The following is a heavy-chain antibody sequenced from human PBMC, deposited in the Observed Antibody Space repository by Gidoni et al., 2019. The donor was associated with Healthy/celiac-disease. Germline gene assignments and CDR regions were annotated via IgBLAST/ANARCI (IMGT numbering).Heavy chain of an antibody. D-gene: IGHD4-17*01. CDR3: ARTSDYGDYVD. J-gene: IGHJ4*02. CDR2: IYYSGST. Sequence: QLQLQESGPGLVKPSETLSLTCTVSGGSISGSSYYWGWIRQPPGKGLEWIGSIYYSGSTYYNPSLKSRVTISVDTSKNQFSLKLSSVTAADTAVYYCARTSDYGDYVDWGQGTLVTVSS. CDR1: GGSISGSSYY. V-gene: IGHV4-39*01.